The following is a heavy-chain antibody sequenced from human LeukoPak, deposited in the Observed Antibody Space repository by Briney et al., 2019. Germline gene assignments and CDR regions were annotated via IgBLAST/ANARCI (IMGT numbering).Heavy chain of an antibody. CDR2: ISGSGDYT. D-gene: IGHD6-19*01. J-gene: IGHJ3*01. V-gene: IGHV3-23*01. CDR3: AKDRASGSGSYSYRGFDY. CDR1: GFTFSNYA. Sequence: GGSLRLSCAASGFTFSNYAMSWVRQAPGRGLEWVSAISGSGDYTNYADSVKGRFTISRDNSKNTLYLQMNSLRAEDTAVYYCAKDRASGSGSYSYRGFDYWGQGTMVTVSS.